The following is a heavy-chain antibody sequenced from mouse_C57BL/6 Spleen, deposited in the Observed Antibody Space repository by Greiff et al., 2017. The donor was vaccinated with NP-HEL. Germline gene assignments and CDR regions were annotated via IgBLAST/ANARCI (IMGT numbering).Heavy chain of an antibody. Sequence: VQLQQPGAELVKPGASVKMSCKASGYTFTSYWITWVKQRPGQGLEWIGDIYPGSSSTNYNEKFKSKATLTVDTSSSTAYMQLSSLTSEDSAVYYCARGYYGSSLFAYWGQGTLVTVSA. D-gene: IGHD1-1*01. CDR3: ARGYYGSSLFAY. CDR2: IYPGSSST. CDR1: GYTFTSYW. J-gene: IGHJ3*01. V-gene: IGHV1-55*01.